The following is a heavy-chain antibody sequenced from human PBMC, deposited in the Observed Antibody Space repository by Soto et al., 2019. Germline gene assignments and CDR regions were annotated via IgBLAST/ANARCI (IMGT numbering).Heavy chain of an antibody. J-gene: IGHJ4*02. D-gene: IGHD3-22*01. CDR2: ISGSGDST. Sequence: PGGSLRLSCGASGFTFSSYSMNWVRQAPGKGLEWVSGISGSGDSTYYADSVKGRFTISRDNAKNTLYLQMKSLRAEDTAVYYCARYPYDSSGFFDFWGQGTVVTVSS. V-gene: IGHV3-21*01. CDR1: GFTFSSYS. CDR3: ARYPYDSSGFFDF.